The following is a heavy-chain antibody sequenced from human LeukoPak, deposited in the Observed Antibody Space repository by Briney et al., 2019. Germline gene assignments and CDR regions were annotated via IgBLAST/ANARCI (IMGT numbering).Heavy chain of an antibody. CDR1: GYTFVAYY. V-gene: IGHV1-2*02. J-gene: IGHJ4*02. D-gene: IGHD3-10*01. Sequence: ASVTVSCKASGYTFVAYYMHWVRQAPGQGLEWMGWINPNTGDTNYAQKFQGRVTMTRDTSITTAYMEVSRLRSDDTAVYYCARGFDFDYWGQGTLVTVSS. CDR3: ARGFDFDY. CDR2: INPNTGDT.